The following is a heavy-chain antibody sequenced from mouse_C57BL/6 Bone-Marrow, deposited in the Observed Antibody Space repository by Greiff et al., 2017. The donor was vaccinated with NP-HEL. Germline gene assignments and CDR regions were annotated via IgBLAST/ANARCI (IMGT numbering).Heavy chain of an antibody. D-gene: IGHD2-5*01. J-gene: IGHJ4*01. CDR3: AIVTHYYAMDY. V-gene: IGHV1-64*01. CDR1: GYTFTSYW. Sequence: QVQLQQPGAELVKPGASVKLSCKASGYTFTSYWMHWVKQRPGQGLEWIGMFHPNSGSTNYNEKFKSKATLTVDKSSSTAYMQLSSLTSEDSAVYYCAIVTHYYAMDYWGQGTSVTVSS. CDR2: FHPNSGST.